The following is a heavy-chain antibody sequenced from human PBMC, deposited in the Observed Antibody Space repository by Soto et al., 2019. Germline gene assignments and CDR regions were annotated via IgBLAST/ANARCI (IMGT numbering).Heavy chain of an antibody. CDR1: GGSFSDYY. D-gene: IGHD3-9*01. J-gene: IGHJ4*02. V-gene: IGHV4-34*01. CDR3: ARGRDFDWLLPIDY. Sequence: SETLSLTCAVYGGSFSDYYWSWIRQPPGKGLEWIGEINHSGSTNYNPSLKSRVTISVDTSKNQFSLKLSSVTAADTAVYYCARGRDFDWLLPIDYWGQGTLVTVSS. CDR2: INHSGST.